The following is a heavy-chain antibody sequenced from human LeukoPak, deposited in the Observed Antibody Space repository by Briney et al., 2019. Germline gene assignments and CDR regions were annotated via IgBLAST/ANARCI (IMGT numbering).Heavy chain of an antibody. Sequence: GGSLRLSCAASGFTFSSYGMHWVRQAPGKGLEWVAVIWYDGSNKYYADSVKGRFTISRDNSKNTLYLQMNSLRAEDTAVYYCARDSSTSLIFPDVWGKGTTVIVSS. CDR1: GFTFSSYG. D-gene: IGHD2-2*01. CDR3: ARDSSTSLIFPDV. V-gene: IGHV3-33*01. J-gene: IGHJ6*04. CDR2: IWYDGSNK.